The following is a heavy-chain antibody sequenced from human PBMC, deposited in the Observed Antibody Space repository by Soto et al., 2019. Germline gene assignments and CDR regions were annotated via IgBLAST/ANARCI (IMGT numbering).Heavy chain of an antibody. J-gene: IGHJ4*01. D-gene: IGHD1-1*01. CDR3: ARDLDRDLFRWHYFVS. CDR1: GFIFNTFS. CDR2: ISGSSTHI. V-gene: IGHV3-21*01. Sequence: EVQLVESGGGLVKPGGSLRLSCAASGFIFNTFSMNWVRQAPGKGLEWVASISGSSTHIYYADSIKGRFTISRDNAKNSLFLQMNSLRAEGTALYFCARDLDRDLFRWHYFVSCVQGTLVTVSS.